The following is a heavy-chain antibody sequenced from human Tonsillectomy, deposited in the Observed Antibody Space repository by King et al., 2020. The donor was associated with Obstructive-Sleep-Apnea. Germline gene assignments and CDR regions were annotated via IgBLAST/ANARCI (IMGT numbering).Heavy chain of an antibody. Sequence: QLVQSGAEVIKPGESLKISCKGSGYSFTSYWIGWGRQMPGKGPEWMGIIYPGYADTRYSPSFQGQVTISAHKSISTAYLQWSSLKASDTAMYYCATSKGYCTSTSCYAPFDYWGQGTLVTVSS. J-gene: IGHJ4*02. CDR2: IYPGYADT. CDR3: ATSKGYCTSTSCYAPFDY. D-gene: IGHD2-2*01. V-gene: IGHV5-51*01. CDR1: GYSFTSYW.